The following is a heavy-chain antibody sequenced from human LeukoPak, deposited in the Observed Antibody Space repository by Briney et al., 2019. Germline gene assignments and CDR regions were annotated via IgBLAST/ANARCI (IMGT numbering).Heavy chain of an antibody. J-gene: IGHJ6*02. CDR2: INPNSGGT. V-gene: IGHV1-2*02. CDR1: GYTFTGYY. Sequence: GASVKVSCKASGYTFTGYYMHWVRQAPGQGIEWMGWINPNSGGTNYAQKFQGRVTMTRDTSISTAYMELSRLRSDDTAVYYCARAPDYGDDGNYGMDAWGQGTTVTVSS. CDR3: ARAPDYGDDGNYGMDA. D-gene: IGHD4-17*01.